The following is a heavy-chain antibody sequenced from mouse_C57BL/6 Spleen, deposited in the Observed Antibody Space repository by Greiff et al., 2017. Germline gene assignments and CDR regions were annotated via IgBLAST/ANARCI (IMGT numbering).Heavy chain of an antibody. CDR1: GFTFSDYY. V-gene: IGHV5-16*01. Sequence: EVQLVESEGGLVQPGSSMKLSCTASGFTFSDYYMAWVRQVPEKGLEWVANINYDGSSTYYLDSLKSRFIISRDNAKKILYLQMSSLKSEDTATYYCAREDGGYFDVWGTGTTVTVSS. CDR2: INYDGSST. CDR3: AREDGGYFDV. J-gene: IGHJ1*03.